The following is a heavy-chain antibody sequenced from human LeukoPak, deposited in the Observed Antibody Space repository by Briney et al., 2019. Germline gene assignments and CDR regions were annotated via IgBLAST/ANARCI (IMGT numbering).Heavy chain of an antibody. J-gene: IGHJ2*01. Sequence: GGSLRLSCAASGFTFSSYGMHWVRQAPGKGLEWVAVISYDGSNKYYADSVKGRFTVSRDNSRNTLYLQMNSLRVEDTAVYYCARDGAAMPGQVFWYFDLWGRGTPVTVSS. CDR3: ARDGAAMPGQVFWYFDL. V-gene: IGHV3-30*03. D-gene: IGHD6-13*01. CDR1: GFTFSSYG. CDR2: ISYDGSNK.